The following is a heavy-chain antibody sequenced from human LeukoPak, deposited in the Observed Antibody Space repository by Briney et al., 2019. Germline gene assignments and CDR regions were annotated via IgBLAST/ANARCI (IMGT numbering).Heavy chain of an antibody. CDR2: IYYSGST. J-gene: IGHJ3*02. CDR3: ARDKYCGGDCQYAFDI. V-gene: IGHV4-59*01. CDR1: GGSISSYY. Sequence: SETLSLTXTVSGGSISSYYWSWIRQAPGKGLEWLGYIYYSGSTNYNPSLKSRVTISVDTSKNHFSLKLSSVTAADTAVYYCARDKYCGGDCQYAFDIWGQGTMVTVSS. D-gene: IGHD2-21*01.